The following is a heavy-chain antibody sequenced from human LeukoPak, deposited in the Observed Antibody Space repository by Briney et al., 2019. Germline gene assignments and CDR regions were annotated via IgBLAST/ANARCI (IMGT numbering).Heavy chain of an antibody. V-gene: IGHV3-48*02. Sequence: GGSLRLSCAASGFTFSSYSMNCVRQAPGKGLEWVSYISSSSSTVYYADSVKGRFTISRDNAKNSLYLQMNSLRDEDTAVYYCARDYYDNSGYYQTNFDYWGQGTLVTVSS. CDR2: ISSSSSTV. J-gene: IGHJ4*02. D-gene: IGHD3-22*01. CDR3: ARDYYDNSGYYQTNFDY. CDR1: GFTFSSYS.